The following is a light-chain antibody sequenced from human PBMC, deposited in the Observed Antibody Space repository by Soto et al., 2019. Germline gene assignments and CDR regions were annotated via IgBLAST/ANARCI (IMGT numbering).Light chain of an antibody. CDR1: QSVSIN. Sequence: EIVMTQSPATLSVSPGERATLSCRASQSVSINLAWYQQKPGQPPRLLIYGASTRATGFPARFSGSGSGTEFTLIISSLQSEDFATYYCQQYSSYWAFGQGTKVDIK. CDR3: QQYSSYWA. J-gene: IGKJ1*01. CDR2: GAS. V-gene: IGKV3-15*01.